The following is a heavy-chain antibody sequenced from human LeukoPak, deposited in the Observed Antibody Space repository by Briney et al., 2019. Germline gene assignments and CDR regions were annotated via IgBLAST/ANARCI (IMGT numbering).Heavy chain of an antibody. J-gene: IGHJ3*02. CDR2: MNPNRGNT. V-gene: IGHV1-8*03. D-gene: IGHD1-26*01. CDR1: GYTFTGYY. Sequence: ASVKVSCKASGYTFTGYYMHWVRQAPGQGLEWMGWMNPNRGNTGYAQKFQGRVTITRNTYISTAYMELSSLRSEDTAVYYCTRLSLLLPDAFDIWGQGKMVTVSS. CDR3: TRLSLLLPDAFDI.